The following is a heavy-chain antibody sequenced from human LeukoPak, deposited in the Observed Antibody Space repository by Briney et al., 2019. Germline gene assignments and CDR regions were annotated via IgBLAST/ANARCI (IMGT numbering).Heavy chain of an antibody. CDR3: ASYSSSSWYANFDY. CDR1: GGSISSGDYY. D-gene: IGHD6-13*01. Sequence: SETLSLTCTVSGGSISSGDYYWSWIRRPPGKGLEWIGYIYYSGSTYYNPSLKSRVTISVDTSKNQFSLKLSSVTAADTAVYYCASYSSSSWYANFDYWGQGTLVTVSS. V-gene: IGHV4-30-4*01. CDR2: IYYSGST. J-gene: IGHJ4*02.